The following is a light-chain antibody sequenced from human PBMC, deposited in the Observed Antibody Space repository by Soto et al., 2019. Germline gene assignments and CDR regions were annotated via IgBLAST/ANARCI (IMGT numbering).Light chain of an antibody. CDR3: SSYTSANTWV. CDR2: EVS. Sequence: QSALTQPASVSGSPGQSITISCTGSSSDIGGYNFVSWYQQYPGKAPKLMICEVSNRPSGVSDRFSGSKSGNTASLSISGLQAEDEANYYCSSYTSANTWVFGGGTQLTVL. V-gene: IGLV2-14*01. J-gene: IGLJ3*02. CDR1: SSDIGGYNF.